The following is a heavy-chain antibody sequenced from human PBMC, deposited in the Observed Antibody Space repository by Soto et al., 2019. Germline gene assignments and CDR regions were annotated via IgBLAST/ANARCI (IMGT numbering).Heavy chain of an antibody. D-gene: IGHD3-22*01. V-gene: IGHV3-30*18. Sequence: GGALRLSCEASGFTFSSYGMHWVRQAPGKGLEGVAVISYDGSNKYYADSVKGRFTISRDNSKNTLYMQMNSLRAEDAAVCYCAKDYFLGGYPDYWGQGTLVTVSS. J-gene: IGHJ4*02. CDR3: AKDYFLGGYPDY. CDR2: ISYDGSNK. CDR1: GFTFSSYG.